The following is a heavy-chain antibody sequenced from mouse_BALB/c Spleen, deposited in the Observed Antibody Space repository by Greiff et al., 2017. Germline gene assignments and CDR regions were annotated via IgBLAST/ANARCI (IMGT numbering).Heavy chain of an antibody. CDR2: IYPGDGDT. Sequence: VKLVESGAELVRPGSSVKISCKASGYAFSSYWMNWVKQRPGQGLEWIGQIYPGDGDTNYNGKFKGKATLTADKSSSTAYMQLSSLTSEDSAVYFCARSLSFYWGQGTTLTVSS. CDR1: GYAFSSYW. J-gene: IGHJ2*01. CDR3: ARSLSFY. V-gene: IGHV1-80*01.